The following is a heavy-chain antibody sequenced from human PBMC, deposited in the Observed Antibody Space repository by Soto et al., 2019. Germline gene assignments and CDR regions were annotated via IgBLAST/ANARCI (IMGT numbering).Heavy chain of an antibody. J-gene: IGHJ4*02. Sequence: PGWCMRIACAASGVTFYGYEMNWVRQAPGKGLEGVSYISAIGSTKYYAGSVKGRFTISRDNAKNSLYLRMDGLRADDSAVYYCSIVSRRTYENNGYYFDDWGQATLV. D-gene: IGHD3-22*01. CDR1: GVTFYGYE. CDR3: SIVSRRTYENNGYYFDD. V-gene: IGHV3-48*03. CDR2: ISAIGSTK.